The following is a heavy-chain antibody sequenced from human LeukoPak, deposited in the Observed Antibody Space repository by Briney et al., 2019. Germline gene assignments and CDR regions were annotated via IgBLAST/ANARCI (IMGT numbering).Heavy chain of an antibody. CDR3: ASEVAAAGTSYYYGMDV. Sequence: GASVKVSCKASGYTFTSYYMHWVRQAPGQGLEWMGIINPSGGSTSYAQKFQGRVTMTRDTSTSTVYMELSSLRSEDTAVYYCASEVAAAGTSYYYGMDVWGQGTTVTVSS. J-gene: IGHJ6*02. CDR2: INPSGGST. V-gene: IGHV1-46*01. CDR1: GYTFTSYY. D-gene: IGHD6-13*01.